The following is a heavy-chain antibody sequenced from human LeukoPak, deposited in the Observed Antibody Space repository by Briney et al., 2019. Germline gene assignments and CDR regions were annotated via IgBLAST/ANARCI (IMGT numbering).Heavy chain of an antibody. J-gene: IGHJ4*02. D-gene: IGHD6-19*01. Sequence: ASVKVSCKASGHTITGYYMHWVRQAPGQGLEWMGWINPNSGGTNHAQKFQGGVSMTRDTSISTAYMELSRLRSDDTAVYYCAKSSGWDSLKYWGPGTLVTVSS. CDR1: GHTITGYY. V-gene: IGHV1-2*02. CDR2: INPNSGGT. CDR3: AKSSGWDSLKY.